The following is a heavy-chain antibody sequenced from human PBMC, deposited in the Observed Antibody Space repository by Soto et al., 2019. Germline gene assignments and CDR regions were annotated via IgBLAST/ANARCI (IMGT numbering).Heavy chain of an antibody. CDR2: ISGSGGST. J-gene: IGHJ4*02. Sequence: GGSLRLSCAASGFTFSSYAMSWVRQAPGKGLEWVSAISGSGGSTYYADSVKGRFTISRDNSKNTLYLQMNSLRAEDTAVYYCAKSGAVAGQGGVFDYWGQGTLVTVSS. CDR3: AKSGAVAGQGGVFDY. D-gene: IGHD6-19*01. V-gene: IGHV3-23*01. CDR1: GFTFSSYA.